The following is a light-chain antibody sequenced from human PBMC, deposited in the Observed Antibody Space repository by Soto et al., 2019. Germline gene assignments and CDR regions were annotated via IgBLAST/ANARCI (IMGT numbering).Light chain of an antibody. CDR2: RND. CDR3: AAWDDSLRSYV. CDR1: ISNIGSNY. J-gene: IGLJ1*01. V-gene: IGLV1-47*01. Sequence: QAVVTQPPSASGTPGQRVSISCSGSISNIGSNYVYWYQQLPGTAPKVLSNRNDQRPSGVPDRFSGSKSGTSASLAISGLRSEDEADYYCAAWDDSLRSYVFGTGTKLTVL.